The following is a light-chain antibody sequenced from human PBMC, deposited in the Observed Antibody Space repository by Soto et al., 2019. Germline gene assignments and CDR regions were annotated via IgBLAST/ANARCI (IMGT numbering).Light chain of an antibody. Sequence: DIQMTQSPSSLSACVGDRVTITCRASQSISSYLNWYQQKPGKAPKLLIYAASSLQSGVPSRFSGSGSGTDFTLTISSLQPEDFATYYCQQSYSTPPWTFGQGTKLEIK. J-gene: IGKJ2*02. CDR1: QSISSY. CDR2: AAS. CDR3: QQSYSTPPWT. V-gene: IGKV1-39*01.